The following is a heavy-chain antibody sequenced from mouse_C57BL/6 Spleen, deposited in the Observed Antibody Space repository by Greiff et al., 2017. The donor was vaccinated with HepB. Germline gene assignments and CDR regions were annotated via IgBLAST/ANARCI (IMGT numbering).Heavy chain of an antibody. CDR1: GFSLTSYG. Sequence: VQLQQSGPGLVQPSQSLSITCTVSGFSLTSYGVHWVRQSPGKGLEWLGVIWSGGSTDYNAAFISRRSISKDNSKSQVFFKMNSLQADDTGIYYCARTYYGSTFYAMDYWRQGTSVTVSS. CDR2: IWSGGST. CDR3: ARTYYGSTFYAMDY. V-gene: IGHV2-2*01. J-gene: IGHJ4*01. D-gene: IGHD1-1*01.